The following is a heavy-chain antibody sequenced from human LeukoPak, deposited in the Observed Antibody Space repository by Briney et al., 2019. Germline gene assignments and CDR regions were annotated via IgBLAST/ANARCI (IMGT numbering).Heavy chain of an antibody. V-gene: IGHV1-69*13. CDR1: GGTLSSYA. CDR2: IIPIFGTA. D-gene: IGHD2-2*01. J-gene: IGHJ4*02. CDR3: ARSEPRVVPAAFDY. Sequence: SVKVSCKASGGTLSSYAISWVRQAPGQGLEWMGGIIPIFGTANYAQKFQGRVTITADESTSTAYMELSSLRSEDTAVYYCARSEPRVVPAAFDYWGQGTLVTVSS.